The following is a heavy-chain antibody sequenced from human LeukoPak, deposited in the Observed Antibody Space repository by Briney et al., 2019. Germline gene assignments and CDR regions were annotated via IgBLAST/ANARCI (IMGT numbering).Heavy chain of an antibody. CDR3: SSGVEVDFYYFEY. CDR1: GYTFTGYY. Sequence: ASVKVSCKASGYTFTGYYMHWVRQAPGQGLEWMGWINPNSGGTNYAQKFQGRVTMTRDTSVSTAYMELSTLRSDDTAVYYCSSGVEVDFYYFEYWGQGTLVTVSS. J-gene: IGHJ4*02. CDR2: INPNSGGT. D-gene: IGHD2-15*01. V-gene: IGHV1-2*02.